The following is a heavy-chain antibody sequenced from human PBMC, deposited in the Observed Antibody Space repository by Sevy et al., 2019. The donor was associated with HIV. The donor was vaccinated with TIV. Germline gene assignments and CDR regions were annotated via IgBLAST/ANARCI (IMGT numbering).Heavy chain of an antibody. CDR2: ISYDGSNK. CDR1: GFTFSSYD. D-gene: IGHD3-22*01. Sequence: GGSLRLPCAASGFTFSSYDMHWVRQAPGKGLEWVAVISYDGSNKYYADSVKGRFTISRDNSKNTLYLQMNSLRAEDTAVYYCARENYYDSSGYYTQWDYFDYWGQGTLVTVSS. J-gene: IGHJ4*02. CDR3: ARENYYDSSGYYTQWDYFDY. V-gene: IGHV3-30*04.